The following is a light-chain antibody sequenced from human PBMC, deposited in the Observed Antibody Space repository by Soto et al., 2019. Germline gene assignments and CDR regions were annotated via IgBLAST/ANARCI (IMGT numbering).Light chain of an antibody. V-gene: IGLV2-14*01. CDR3: SSYTSSSTLV. CDR2: DVS. Sequence: QSALTQPASVSGSPGQSITISCTGTSSDVGGYNYVSWYQQHPGKAPKLMIYDVSNRPSGVSKRFSGSKSGNTASLTISGLQDEDEADYYCSSYTSSSTLVFGTGTKLTVL. CDR1: SSDVGGYNY. J-gene: IGLJ1*01.